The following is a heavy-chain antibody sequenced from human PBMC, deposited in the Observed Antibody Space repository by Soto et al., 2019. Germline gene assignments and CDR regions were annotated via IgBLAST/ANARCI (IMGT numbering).Heavy chain of an antibody. Sequence: QVQLVQSGAEVKKPGSSVKVSCKASGGTFSSYAISWVRQAPGQGLEWMGGIIPLFGTANYAQKFQGRVTITADESTSTAYMELSSLRSEDTAVYYCARDHDIVLVPAAIWYYGMDVWGQGTTVTVSS. CDR2: IIPLFGTA. CDR3: ARDHDIVLVPAAIWYYGMDV. J-gene: IGHJ6*02. CDR1: GGTFSSYA. D-gene: IGHD2-2*01. V-gene: IGHV1-69*12.